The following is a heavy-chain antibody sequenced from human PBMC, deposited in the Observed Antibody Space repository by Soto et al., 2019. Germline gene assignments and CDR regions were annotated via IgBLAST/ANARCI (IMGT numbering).Heavy chain of an antibody. CDR3: ARDLGYPYDY. V-gene: IGHV3-53*01. Sequence: GESLKISCAASGFTVSSNYMSWVRQAPGKGLEWVSVIYSGGSTYYADSVKGRFTISRDNSKNTLYLQMNSLRAEDTAVYYCARDLGYPYDYWGQGTLVTVSS. D-gene: IGHD6-13*01. J-gene: IGHJ4*02. CDR2: IYSGGST. CDR1: GFTVSSNY.